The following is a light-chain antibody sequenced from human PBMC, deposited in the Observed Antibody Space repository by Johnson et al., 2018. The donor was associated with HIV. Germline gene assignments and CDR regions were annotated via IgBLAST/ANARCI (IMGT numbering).Light chain of an antibody. J-gene: IGLJ1*01. CDR1: SSNIGKNY. CDR3: GTWNNSRSAYV. Sequence: QSVLTQPPSVSAAPGQRVTISCSGSSSNIGKNYVSWYQQLPGTAPKLLIYENNKRPSGIPDRFSGSKSGTSATLGITGLQTGDEADYYCGTWNNSRSAYVFDTGTKVTVL. V-gene: IGLV1-51*02. CDR2: ENN.